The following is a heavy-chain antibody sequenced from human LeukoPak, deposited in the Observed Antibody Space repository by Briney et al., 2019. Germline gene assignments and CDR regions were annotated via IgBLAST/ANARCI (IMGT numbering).Heavy chain of an antibody. V-gene: IGHV4-61*02. Sequence: SETLSLTCTVSGGSISSGSYYWSWIRQPAGKGLEWIGRIYTSGSTNYNPSLKSRVTISVDTSKNQFSLKLSSVTAADTAVYYCASSGGYCSSTSCYGGFGPWGQGTLVTVSS. CDR1: GGSISSGSYY. J-gene: IGHJ5*02. CDR2: IYTSGST. CDR3: ASSGGYCSSTSCYGGFGP. D-gene: IGHD2-2*01.